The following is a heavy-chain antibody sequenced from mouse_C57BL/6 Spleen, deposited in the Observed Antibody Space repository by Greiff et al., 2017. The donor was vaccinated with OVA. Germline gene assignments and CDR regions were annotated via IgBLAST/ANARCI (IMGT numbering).Heavy chain of an antibody. J-gene: IGHJ2*01. CDR1: GFTFSSYA. V-gene: IGHV5-9-1*02. CDR3: IRDSLLSSGYRHYFDY. CDR2: ISSGGDYI. D-gene: IGHD3-1*01. Sequence: EVMLVESGEGLVKPGGSLKLSCAASGFTFSSYAMSWVRQTPEKRLEWVAYISSGGDYIYYADTVKGRFTISRDNARNTLYLQMSSLKSEDTAMYYCIRDSLLSSGYRHYFDYWGQGTTLTVSS.